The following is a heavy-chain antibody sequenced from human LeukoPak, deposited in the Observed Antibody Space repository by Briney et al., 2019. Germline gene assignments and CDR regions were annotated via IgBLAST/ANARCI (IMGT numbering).Heavy chain of an antibody. CDR3: ARAGDAFDI. CDR2: IWYDGSDK. CDR1: GFTFSSYG. V-gene: IGHV3-33*01. Sequence: GGSLRLSCAASGFTFSSYGMHWVRQAPGKGLEWVAVIWYDGSDKYYTDSAKGRFTISRDNSKNTLYLQMNSLRAEDTAIYYCARAGDAFDIWGQGTMVTVSS. J-gene: IGHJ3*02.